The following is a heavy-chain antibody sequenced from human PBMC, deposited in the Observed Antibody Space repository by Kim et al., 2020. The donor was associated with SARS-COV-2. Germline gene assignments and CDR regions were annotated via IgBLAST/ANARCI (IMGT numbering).Heavy chain of an antibody. CDR2: ISYDGSNK. CDR1: GFTFSSYG. CDR3: ARGAPDWLLYPMYYFDY. Sequence: GGSLRLSCAASGFTFSSYGMHWVRQAPGKGLEWVAVISYDGSNKYYADSVKGRFTISRDNSKNTLYLQMNSLRAEDTAVYYCARGAPDWLLYPMYYFDYWGQGTLVTVSS. D-gene: IGHD3-9*01. J-gene: IGHJ4*02. V-gene: IGHV3-33*05.